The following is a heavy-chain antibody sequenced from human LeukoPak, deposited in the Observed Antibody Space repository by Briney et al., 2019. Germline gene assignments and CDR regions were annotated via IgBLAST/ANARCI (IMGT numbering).Heavy chain of an antibody. CDR1: GFTFSNYG. Sequence: QSGGSLRLSCAASGFTFSNYGVHWVRQAPGKGLEWVAFISYDGSNKYYADSVKGRFTISRDNSKNTLFLQMNSLRAEDTAVYYCARATDGHSSSPGYWGQGTLVTVSS. D-gene: IGHD6-13*01. CDR3: ARATDGHSSSPGY. J-gene: IGHJ4*02. V-gene: IGHV3-30*03. CDR2: ISYDGSNK.